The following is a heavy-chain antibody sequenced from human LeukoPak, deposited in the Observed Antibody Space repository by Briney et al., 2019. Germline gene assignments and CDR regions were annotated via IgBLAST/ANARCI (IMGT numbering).Heavy chain of an antibody. CDR2: IYYSGST. CDR1: GGSISSSSYY. Sequence: SETLSLTCTVSGGSISSSSYYWGWIRQPPGKGLEWIGSIYYSGSTYYNPSLKSRVTISVDTSKNQFSLKLSSVTAADTAVYYCARGSNSSDFDYWGQGTLVTVSS. D-gene: IGHD2/OR15-2a*01. CDR3: ARGSNSSDFDY. V-gene: IGHV4-39*01. J-gene: IGHJ4*02.